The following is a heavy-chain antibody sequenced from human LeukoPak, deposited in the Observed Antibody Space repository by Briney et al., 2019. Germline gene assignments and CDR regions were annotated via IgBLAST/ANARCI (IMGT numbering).Heavy chain of an antibody. CDR1: GGSISSRSYY. CDR3: ARLQFNSWFDP. J-gene: IGHJ5*02. CDR2: IYYSGST. Sequence: PWAPLSLPCAVAGGSISSRSYYWGWIRQPPGKGLEWIGSIYYSGSTYYNPSLKSRVTISVDTSKNQFSLKLSSVTAADTAVYYCARLQFNSWFDPWGQGTLVTVSS. D-gene: IGHD5-24*01. V-gene: IGHV4-39*01.